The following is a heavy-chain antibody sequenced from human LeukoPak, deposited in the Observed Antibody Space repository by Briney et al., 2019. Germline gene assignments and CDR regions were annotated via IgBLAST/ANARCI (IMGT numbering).Heavy chain of an antibody. CDR3: ARDGATYSGSYPTPLGY. CDR1: GYTFTSYY. V-gene: IGHV1-46*01. J-gene: IGHJ4*02. CDR2: INPSGGST. Sequence: ASVKVSCKASGYTFTSYYMHWVRQAPGQGLEWMGVINPSGGSTSYAQKFQGRVTMTRDTSTSTVYMELSSLRSEDTAVYYRARDGATYSGSYPTPLGYWGQGTLVTVSS. D-gene: IGHD1-26*01.